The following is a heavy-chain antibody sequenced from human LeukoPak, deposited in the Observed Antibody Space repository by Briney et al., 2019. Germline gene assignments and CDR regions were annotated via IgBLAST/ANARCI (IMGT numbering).Heavy chain of an antibody. CDR3: ARESPAYYYDSSGYPDY. J-gene: IGHJ4*02. CDR1: GFTFSSYS. Sequence: GGSLRLSCAASGFTFSSYSMNWVRQAPGKGLEWVSSISSSSSYIYYADSVKGRFTISRDNAKNSLYLQMNSLRAEDTTVYYCARESPAYYYDSSGYPDYWGQGTLVTVSS. V-gene: IGHV3-21*01. CDR2: ISSSSSYI. D-gene: IGHD3-22*01.